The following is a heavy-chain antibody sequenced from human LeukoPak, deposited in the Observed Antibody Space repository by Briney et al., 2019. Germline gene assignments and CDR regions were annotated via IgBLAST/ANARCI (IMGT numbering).Heavy chain of an antibody. Sequence: GASVKVSCKVSGYTLTELSMHWVRQAPGKGLEWMGGFDPEDGETIYAQKFQGRVTMTEDTSTDTAYMELSSLRSEDTAVYYCATARSSMVRGVINSEAYYFDYWGQGTLVTVSS. CDR2: FDPEDGET. D-gene: IGHD3-10*01. V-gene: IGHV1-24*01. J-gene: IGHJ4*02. CDR1: GYTLTELS. CDR3: ATARSSMVRGVINSEAYYFDY.